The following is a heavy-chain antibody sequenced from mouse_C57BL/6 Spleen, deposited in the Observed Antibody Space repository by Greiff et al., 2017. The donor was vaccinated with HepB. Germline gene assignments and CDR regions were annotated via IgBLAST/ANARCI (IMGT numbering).Heavy chain of an antibody. V-gene: IGHV5-17*01. CDR3: ARMRRRGDYFDY. CDR1: GFTFSDYG. J-gene: IGHJ2*01. D-gene: IGHD3-3*01. CDR2: ISSGSSTI. Sequence: EVQLQQSGGGLVKPGGSLKLSCAASGFTFSDYGMHWVRQAPEKGLEWVAYISSGSSTIYYADTVKGRFTISRDNAKNTLFLQMTSLRSEDTAMYYCARMRRRGDYFDYWGQGTTLTVSS.